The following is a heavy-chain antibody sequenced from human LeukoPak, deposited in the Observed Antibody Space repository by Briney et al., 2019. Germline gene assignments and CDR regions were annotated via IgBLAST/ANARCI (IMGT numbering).Heavy chain of an antibody. Sequence: PSETLSLTCTVSGGSISSYYWSWIRQPPGKGLEWIGYIYYSGSTNYNPSLKSRVTISVDTSKNQFSPKLSSVTAADTAVYYCARASRSYYYDSSGYPDAFDIWGQGTMVTVSS. CDR3: ARASRSYYYDSSGYPDAFDI. V-gene: IGHV4-59*01. CDR2: IYYSGST. D-gene: IGHD3-22*01. CDR1: GGSISSYY. J-gene: IGHJ3*02.